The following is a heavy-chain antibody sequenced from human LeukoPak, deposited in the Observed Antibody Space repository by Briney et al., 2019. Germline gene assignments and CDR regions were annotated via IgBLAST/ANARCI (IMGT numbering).Heavy chain of an antibody. CDR1: GYTFTTQD. CDR3: ARGLGDYNTDWFPVSGY. J-gene: IGHJ4*02. Sequence: AAVTVSCKASGYTFTTQDLTWVRQAAGQGREGMGWMNPGKGETAYAQKFQGRVAMTRDTSMSTAYMELNNLGSEDTAIYYCARGLGDYNTDWFPVSGYWGQGTPVTVSS. D-gene: IGHD3-9*01. V-gene: IGHV1-8*01. CDR2: MNPGKGET.